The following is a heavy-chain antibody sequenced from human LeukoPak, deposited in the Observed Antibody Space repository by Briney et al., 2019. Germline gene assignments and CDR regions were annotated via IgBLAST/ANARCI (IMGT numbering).Heavy chain of an antibody. Sequence: GRSLRLSCAASGFTFSSYAMHWVRRAPGKGLEWVAVISYDGSNKYYADSVKGRFTISRDNSKNTLYLQMNSLRAEDTAVYYCARAMGATVTTRYFDLWGRGTLVTVSS. V-gene: IGHV3-30*04. CDR3: ARAMGATVTTRYFDL. CDR2: ISYDGSNK. D-gene: IGHD4-17*01. J-gene: IGHJ2*01. CDR1: GFTFSSYA.